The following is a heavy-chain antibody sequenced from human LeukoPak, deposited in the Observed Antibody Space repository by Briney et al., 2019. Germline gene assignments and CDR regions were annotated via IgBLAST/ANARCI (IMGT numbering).Heavy chain of an antibody. CDR3: ARDRTEDVDIVATLGY. CDR2: ISAYNGNT. D-gene: IGHD5-12*01. J-gene: IGHJ4*02. Sequence: GASVKVSCKASGYTFTSNDITWVRQAPGQGLEWMGWISAYNGNTNYAQKLQGRVTMTRDTSTSTAYMELRSLRSDDTAVYYCARDRTEDVDIVATLGYWGQGTLVTVSS. CDR1: GYTFTSND. V-gene: IGHV1-18*01.